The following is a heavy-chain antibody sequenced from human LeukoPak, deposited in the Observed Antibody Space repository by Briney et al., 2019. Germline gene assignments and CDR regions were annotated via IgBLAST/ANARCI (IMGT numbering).Heavy chain of an antibody. CDR3: ARVPPTDVGVGYMDV. V-gene: IGHV1-18*01. D-gene: IGHD3-16*01. Sequence: ASVKVSCKASGGTFSSYAISWVRQAPGQGLEWMGWISAYNGNTNYAQKLQGRVTMTTDTSTSTAYMELRSLRSDDTAVYYCARVPPTDVGVGYMDVWGKGTTVTVSS. J-gene: IGHJ6*03. CDR2: ISAYNGNT. CDR1: GGTFSSYA.